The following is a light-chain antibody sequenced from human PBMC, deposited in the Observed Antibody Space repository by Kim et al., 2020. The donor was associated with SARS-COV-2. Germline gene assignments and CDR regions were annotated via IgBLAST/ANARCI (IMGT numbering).Light chain of an antibody. CDR1: KLGDKY. V-gene: IGLV3-1*01. CDR2: QDS. J-gene: IGLJ3*02. Sequence: VSPGQTASLTCSGDKLGDKYACWYQQKPGQSPVLVIYQDSKRPSGIPERFSGSNSGNTATLTISGTQAMDEADYYCQAWDSSTAVFGGGTQLTVL. CDR3: QAWDSSTAV.